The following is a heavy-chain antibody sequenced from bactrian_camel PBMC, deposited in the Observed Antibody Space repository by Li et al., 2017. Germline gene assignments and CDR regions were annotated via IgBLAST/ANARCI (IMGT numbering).Heavy chain of an antibody. CDR2: IGQHGDT. D-gene: IGHD4*01. CDR1: LYRDTAYC. J-gene: IGHJ4*01. V-gene: IGHV3S44*01. Sequence: VQLVESGGGSVQAGGSLKLSCAASLYRDTAYCMAWFRQPPGKEREGVAAIGQHGDTSYADSVKGRFTISRDNTRNTLYLQMNSLKPEDTAMYYCGSSSQDGVAFIESRTEMGLRDFQYWGQGTQVTVS. CDR3: GSSSQDGVAFIESRTEMGLRDFQY.